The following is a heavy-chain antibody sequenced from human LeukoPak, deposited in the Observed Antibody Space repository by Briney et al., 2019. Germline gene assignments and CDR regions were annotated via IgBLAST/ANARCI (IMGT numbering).Heavy chain of an antibody. J-gene: IGHJ4*02. CDR3: ARVGTVAGNSLDY. V-gene: IGHV1-2*06. CDR1: GYTFTGYY. CDR2: INPNSGGT. Sequence: ASVTVSCKASGYTFTGYYMHWVRQAPGQGLEWMGRINPNSGGTNYAQKFQGRVTMTRDTSISTAYMELSRLRSDDTAVYYCARVGTVAGNSLDYWGQGTLVTVSS. D-gene: IGHD4-23*01.